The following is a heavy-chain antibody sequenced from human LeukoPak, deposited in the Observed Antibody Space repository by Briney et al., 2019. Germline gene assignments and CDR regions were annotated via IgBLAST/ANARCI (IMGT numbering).Heavy chain of an antibody. V-gene: IGHV1-2*02. CDR2: INPYSGAT. D-gene: IGHD2-2*01. CDR3: ARVAHPTDFVVVPAARSDLGKFDY. J-gene: IGHJ4*02. CDR1: GYTSTGYY. Sequence: ASVKVSCKASGYTSTGYYLHWVRQAPGQGLEWMAWINPYSGATNCAQNFQGRVTLTSDTSISTTYMELTSLRSDDTAVYFCARVAHPTDFVVVPAARSDLGKFDYWGQGSLVTVS.